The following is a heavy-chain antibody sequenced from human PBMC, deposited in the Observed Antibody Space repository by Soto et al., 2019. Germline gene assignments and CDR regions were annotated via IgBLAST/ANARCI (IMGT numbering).Heavy chain of an antibody. Sequence: QVQLQESGPGLVKPSETLSLTCTVSGASIRSAFWNWIRQPPGKGLEWIGFIYHDGKSDYNPSLSSRVTIPIETSKNQVSLTLTSVTAADTAMYYCARRGGGTWGDWFATWGQGTLVTVSS. CDR2: IYHDGKS. D-gene: IGHD2-15*01. J-gene: IGHJ5*02. V-gene: IGHV4-59*01. CDR3: ARRGGGTWGDWFAT. CDR1: GASIRSAF.